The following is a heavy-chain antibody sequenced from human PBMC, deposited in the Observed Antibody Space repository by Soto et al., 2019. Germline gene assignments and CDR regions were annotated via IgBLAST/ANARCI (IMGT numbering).Heavy chain of an antibody. D-gene: IGHD3-10*01. CDR2: IKEDGSEK. J-gene: IGHJ4*02. V-gene: IGHV3-7*05. Sequence: EVQLVESGGGLVQPGGSLRLSCAASGITFSDYWMSWVRQAPGKGLEWVANIKEDGSEKYYVDSVKGRFTISRDNAKNSLYMQMNSLRAEDTAVYYFARDYNREFDYWGQGTPVTVPS. CDR3: ARDYNREFDY. CDR1: GITFSDYW.